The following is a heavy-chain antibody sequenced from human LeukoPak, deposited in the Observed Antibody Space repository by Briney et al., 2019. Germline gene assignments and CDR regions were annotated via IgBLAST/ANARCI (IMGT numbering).Heavy chain of an antibody. Sequence: GGSLRLSCAASGFTFSSYSMNWVRQAPGKGLEWVSYISSSSSTIYYADSVKGRFTIFRDNAKNSLYLQMDSLRAEDTAVYYCARYCSTITWYLDWFDPWGPGTLVTVSS. V-gene: IGHV3-48*01. CDR3: ARYCSTITWYLDWFDP. J-gene: IGHJ5*02. D-gene: IGHD2-2*01. CDR2: ISSSSSTI. CDR1: GFTFSSYS.